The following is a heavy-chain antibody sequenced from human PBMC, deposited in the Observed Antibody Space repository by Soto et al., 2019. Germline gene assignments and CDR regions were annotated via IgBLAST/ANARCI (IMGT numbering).Heavy chain of an antibody. CDR1: GGSFSGYY. V-gene: IGHV4-34*01. CDR3: XXXXXXXXXXXXXXXDV. Sequence: QVQLQQWGAGLLKPSETLSLTCAVYGGSFSGYYWSWIRQPPGKGLEWIGEINHSGSTNYNPSLQSRVTXXXXXXXXXXXXXXXXXXXXXXXXXXXXXXXXXXXXXXXXXXDVWGQGTTVTVSS. J-gene: IGHJ6*02. CDR2: INHSGST.